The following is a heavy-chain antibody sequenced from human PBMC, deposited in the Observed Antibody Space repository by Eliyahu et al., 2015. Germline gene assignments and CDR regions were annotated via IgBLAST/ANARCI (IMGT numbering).Heavy chain of an antibody. Sequence: QVQLQQWGAGLLKPSETLSLTCAVYXGSFSXSYWSWIRQPPGKGLEWIGEINHSGSTNYNPSLKSRVTISVDTSKNQFSLKLSSVTAADTAVYYCARAPEWPYYYYYYGMDVWGQGTTVTVSS. CDR2: INHSGST. V-gene: IGHV4-34*01. CDR3: ARAPEWPYYYYYYGMDV. J-gene: IGHJ6*02. CDR1: XGSFSXSY. D-gene: IGHD3-3*01.